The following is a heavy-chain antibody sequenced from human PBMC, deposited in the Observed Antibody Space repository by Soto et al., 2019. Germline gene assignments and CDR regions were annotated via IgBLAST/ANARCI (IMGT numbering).Heavy chain of an antibody. CDR2: SRNKAKRYTT. CDR3: ARISAAASNAFDI. D-gene: IGHD6-13*01. V-gene: IGHV3-72*01. Sequence: EVQVVESGGGLVQPGGSLRLSCAGSGFTFSDHYMDWVRQAPGKGLGWVGRSRNKAKRYTTEYAASVKGRFTISRDDSKNSLYLQMNSLKTEDTAVYYCARISAAASNAFDIWGQGTMVTVSS. CDR1: GFTFSDHY. J-gene: IGHJ3*02.